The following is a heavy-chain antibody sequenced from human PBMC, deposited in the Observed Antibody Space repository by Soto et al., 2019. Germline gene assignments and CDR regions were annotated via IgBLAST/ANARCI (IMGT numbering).Heavy chain of an antibody. V-gene: IGHV3-20*04. D-gene: IGHD2-15*01. J-gene: IGHJ4*02. CDR3: ARDYCSGGSCQFDY. CDR2: INWNGGST. CDR1: GFTFDDYG. Sequence: GGSLRLSCAASGFTFDDYGMSWVRQAPGKGLEWVSGINWNGGSTGYADSVKGRFTISRDNAKNSLYLQMNSLRAEDTALYYCARDYCSGGSCQFDYWGQGTLVTVSS.